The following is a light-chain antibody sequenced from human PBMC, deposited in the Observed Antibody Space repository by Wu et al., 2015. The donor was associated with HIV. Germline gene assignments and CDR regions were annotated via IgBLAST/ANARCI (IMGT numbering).Light chain of an antibody. CDR1: NTISQW. CDR2: KAV. CDR3: QQYNNWPRT. J-gene: IGKJ1*01. V-gene: IGKV1-5*03. Sequence: QMTQSPSTLSASVGDKVVISCHTTNTISQWLAWYHQSPGQTPKLLVYKAVNLQPGVPPRFIGRGSGTEFTLTINSMQSEDFAVYYCQQYNNWPRTFGQGTKVEIK.